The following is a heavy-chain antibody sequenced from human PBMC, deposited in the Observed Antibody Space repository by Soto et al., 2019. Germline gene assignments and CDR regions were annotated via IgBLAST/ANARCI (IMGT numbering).Heavy chain of an antibody. V-gene: IGHV3-9*01. Sequence: EVQLVASGGGLVQPGGSLRLSCVASGFTFEDFAMHWVRQAPGKGLEWVSGISWNSGSVVYADSVKGRFTISRDNAKNSLYLQMNSLRPEDTAFFYCAKDTVVVPAATSFGMDVWGQGIPVIVSS. CDR2: ISWNSGSV. D-gene: IGHD2-2*01. CDR3: AKDTVVVPAATSFGMDV. J-gene: IGHJ6*02. CDR1: GFTFEDFA.